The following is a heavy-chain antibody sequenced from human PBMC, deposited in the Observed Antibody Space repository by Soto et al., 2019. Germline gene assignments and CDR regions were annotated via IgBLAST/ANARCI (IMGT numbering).Heavy chain of an antibody. Sequence: EVQLVQSGAEVKKPGESLKISCKGSGYSFSTYWIAWVRQMPGKGLEWMGIIFPGDSETRYSPSFQGKVTISADKSISTAYMQWTSLTSWDSGIYYCARQGRGGYCGQRTLVTVSS. CDR2: IFPGDSET. CDR3: ARQGRGGY. D-gene: IGHD1-26*01. V-gene: IGHV5-51*01. J-gene: IGHJ4*02. CDR1: GYSFSTYW.